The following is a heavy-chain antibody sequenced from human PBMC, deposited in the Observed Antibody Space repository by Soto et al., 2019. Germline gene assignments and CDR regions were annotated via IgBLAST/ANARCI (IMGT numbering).Heavy chain of an antibody. CDR3: STERWSYYFDY. CDR2: ISYDGSNK. D-gene: IGHD1-26*01. Sequence: QVQLVESGGGVVQPGRSLRLSCAASGFTFSSYGMHWVRQAPGKGLEWVAVISYDGSNKYYADSVKGRFTISRDNSKNTLYLQMNSLRAEETAVYYCSTERWSYYFDYWGQGTLVTVSS. CDR1: GFTFSSYG. J-gene: IGHJ4*02. V-gene: IGHV3-30*03.